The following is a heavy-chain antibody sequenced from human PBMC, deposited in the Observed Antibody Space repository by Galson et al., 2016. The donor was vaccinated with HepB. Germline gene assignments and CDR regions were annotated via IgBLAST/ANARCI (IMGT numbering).Heavy chain of an antibody. CDR2: IKRKTDGGTT. D-gene: IGHD3-9*01. CDR3: TTYYGNILTAYRWFDP. CDR1: GFTFSDVW. Sequence: SLRLSCAASGFTFSDVWMNWVRQAPGKGLEWVGRIKRKTDGGTTDYAAPVEGRFTISRDDSKNTLYLQMNNLKNEDTAVYYCTTYYGNILTAYRWFDPWGQGTLVTVSS. J-gene: IGHJ5*02. V-gene: IGHV3-15*01.